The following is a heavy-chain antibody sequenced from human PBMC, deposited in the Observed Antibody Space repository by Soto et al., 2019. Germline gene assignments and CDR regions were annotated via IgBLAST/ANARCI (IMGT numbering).Heavy chain of an antibody. Sequence: EVHLLESGGGLVQPGGSLRLSCAASGFTLSNNDMSWVRQAPGKGPEWVSAIGGVGGGTTYAGSVKGRFTISRDNSKNTLYLQMNSLRAEDTAVYYCAKVGSGSWQFDHWGQGTLVTVSS. V-gene: IGHV3-23*01. J-gene: IGHJ4*02. CDR1: GFTLSNND. CDR2: IGGVGGGT. D-gene: IGHD2-15*01. CDR3: AKVGSGSWQFDH.